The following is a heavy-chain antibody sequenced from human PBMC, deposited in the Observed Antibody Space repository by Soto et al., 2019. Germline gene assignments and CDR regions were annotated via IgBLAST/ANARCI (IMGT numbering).Heavy chain of an antibody. J-gene: IGHJ4*02. D-gene: IGHD6-19*01. V-gene: IGHV3-23*01. CDR1: GFTFSSYA. CDR3: ASRGSGGYYDC. Sequence: EVQLLESGGGLVQPGGSLRLSCAASGFTFSSYAMRWVRQAPRKGLEWVSAIRGSGGSTYYAGSVKGRFTISIDNSKNTLQLQMNSRRAEHTAVYYCASRGSGGYYDCWGQGTLVSVSS. CDR2: IRGSGGST.